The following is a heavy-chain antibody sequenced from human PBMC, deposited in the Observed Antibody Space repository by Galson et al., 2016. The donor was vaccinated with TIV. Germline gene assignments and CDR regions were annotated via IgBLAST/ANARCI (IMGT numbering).Heavy chain of an antibody. J-gene: IGHJ4*02. Sequence: SVKVSGKASGYTFTNYGISWVRQAPGQGLEWMGWISGYDTNTEYVQKLQDRVTMTKDTSTSTAYMELRSLRYDDTAVYYCARDAPYSSSLSIDYWGQGSLVTVSS. CDR1: GYTFTNYG. V-gene: IGHV1-18*04. D-gene: IGHD6-13*01. CDR3: ARDAPYSSSLSIDY. CDR2: ISGYDTNT.